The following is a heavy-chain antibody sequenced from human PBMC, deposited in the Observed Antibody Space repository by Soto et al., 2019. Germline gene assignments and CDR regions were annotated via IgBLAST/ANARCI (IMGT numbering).Heavy chain of an antibody. CDR2: ISTSIDAT. CDR3: ARDRTVAARNFDY. CDR1: GFAFSNYA. J-gene: IGHJ4*02. D-gene: IGHD6-6*01. V-gene: IGHV3-23*01. Sequence: EVQLLESGGGLVQPGGSLRLSCAASGFAFSNYAMHWGRQAPGKGLEWVSSISTSIDATYYADSVKGRFTISRNDSKNTLYMQMNRLRAEDSAVYYWARDRTVAARNFDYWGQGTQFTFS.